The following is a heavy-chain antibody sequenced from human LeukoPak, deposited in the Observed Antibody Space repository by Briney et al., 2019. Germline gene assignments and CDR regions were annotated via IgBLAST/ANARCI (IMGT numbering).Heavy chain of an antibody. Sequence: SETLSLTCTVSGDSISSYYWSWIRQPPGKGLEWIGYIYYSGSTNYNPSLKSRVTISVDTSRNQLSLKLTSVTAADTAVYYCARQTLNGGGELLWQWGQGTLVTVSS. CDR2: IYYSGST. CDR3: ARQTLNGGGELLWQ. V-gene: IGHV4-59*08. J-gene: IGHJ4*02. CDR1: GDSISSYY. D-gene: IGHD3-10*01.